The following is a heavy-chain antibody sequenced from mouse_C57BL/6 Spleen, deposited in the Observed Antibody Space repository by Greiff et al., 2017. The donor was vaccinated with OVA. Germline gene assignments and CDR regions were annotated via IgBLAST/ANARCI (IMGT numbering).Heavy chain of an antibody. CDR3: ARDQSYYGTHYFDY. J-gene: IGHJ2*01. CDR1: GFTFSDYY. CDR2: INYDGSST. V-gene: IGHV5-16*01. D-gene: IGHD1-1*01. Sequence: EVKVVESEGGLVQPGSSMKLSCTASGFTFSDYYMAWVRQVPEKGLEWVANINYDGSSTYYLDSLKSRFIISRDNAKNILYLQMSSLKSEDTATYYCARDQSYYGTHYFDYWGQGTTLTVSS.